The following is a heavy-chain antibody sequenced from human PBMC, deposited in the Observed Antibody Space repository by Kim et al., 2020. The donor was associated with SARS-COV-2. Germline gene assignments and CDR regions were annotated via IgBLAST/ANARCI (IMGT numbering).Heavy chain of an antibody. V-gene: IGHV4-61*02. Sequence: SETLSLTCTVSGGSISSGSYYWSWIRQPAGKGLEWIGRIYTSGSTNYNPSLKSRVTISVDTSKNQFSLKLSSVTAADTAVYYCARDRESAAGYNWFDPWGQGTLFTVSS. D-gene: IGHD6-13*01. J-gene: IGHJ5*02. CDR3: ARDRESAAGYNWFDP. CDR1: GGSISSGSYY. CDR2: IYTSGST.